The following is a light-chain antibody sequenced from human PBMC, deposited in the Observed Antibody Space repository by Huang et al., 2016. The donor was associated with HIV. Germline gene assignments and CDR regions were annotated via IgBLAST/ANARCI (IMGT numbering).Light chain of an antibody. V-gene: IGKV3-20*01. CDR1: QSLSPTY. CDR2: GTS. CDR3: QQYVRSPWT. Sequence: EIVLTQSPGTLSLSPGERAALSCRASQSLSPTYLAWYQQRPGQGTRLLIYGTSTRATGIPDRFSGSGSGTDFTLTISRLEPEDFAMYYCQQYVRSPWTFGQGTKVEIK. J-gene: IGKJ1*01.